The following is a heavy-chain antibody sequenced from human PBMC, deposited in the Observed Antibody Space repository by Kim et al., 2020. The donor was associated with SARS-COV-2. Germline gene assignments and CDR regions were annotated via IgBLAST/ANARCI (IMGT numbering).Heavy chain of an antibody. CDR3: ARVTEFSRSADYYYYMDV. J-gene: IGHJ6*03. V-gene: IGHV4-59*08. CDR1: GASISSYY. CDR2: LYYGGTT. Sequence: SETLSLTCAVSGASISSYYWSWIRQSPGKGLEWIGYLYYGGTTYYNPSLKSRVTVSVETSKNQVSLKLSSVTAADTAIYYCARVTEFSRSADYYYYMDVWGKGATVTVFS. D-gene: IGHD6-6*01.